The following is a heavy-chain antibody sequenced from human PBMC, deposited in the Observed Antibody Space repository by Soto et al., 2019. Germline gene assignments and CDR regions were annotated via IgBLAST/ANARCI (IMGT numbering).Heavy chain of an antibody. CDR1: GGSISSYY. Sequence: SETLSLTCTVSGGSISSYYWSWIRQPPGKGLEWIGYIYYSGSTNYNPSLKSRVTISVDTSKNQFSLKLSSVTAADTAVYYCARIGVTMVRGVIRWFDPWGQGTLVTVS. CDR3: ARIGVTMVRGVIRWFDP. D-gene: IGHD3-10*01. J-gene: IGHJ5*02. CDR2: IYYSGST. V-gene: IGHV4-59*01.